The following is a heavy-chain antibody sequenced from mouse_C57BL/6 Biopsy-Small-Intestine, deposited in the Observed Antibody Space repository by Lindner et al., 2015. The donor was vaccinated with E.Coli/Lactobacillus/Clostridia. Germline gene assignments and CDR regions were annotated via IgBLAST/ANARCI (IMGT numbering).Heavy chain of an antibody. Sequence: VQLQESGPELVKPGASVKISCKASGYSFTDYNMNWVKQSNGKSLEWIGLINPNYGTTTYNQKFKGKATLTVDQSSSTAYMQLNSLTSEDSAVYYCARWHYGSSYYAMDYWGQGTSVTVSS. CDR3: ARWHYGSSYYAMDY. J-gene: IGHJ4*01. CDR1: GYSFTDYN. V-gene: IGHV1-39*01. D-gene: IGHD1-1*01. CDR2: INPNYGTT.